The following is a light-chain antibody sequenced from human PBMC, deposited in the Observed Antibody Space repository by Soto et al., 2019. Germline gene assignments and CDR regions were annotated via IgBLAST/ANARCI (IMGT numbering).Light chain of an antibody. CDR1: QSVSNS. CDR3: QQRSNWWT. CDR2: DAS. J-gene: IGKJ1*01. Sequence: DTVLTQSPATLSLSPGDRATLSCRASQSVSNSLNWYQQKPGQAPRLLIYDASKRATGIPARFSGSGSGTDFTLTISSLEPEDFAIYYCQQRSNWWTFGQGTKVKIK. V-gene: IGKV3-11*01.